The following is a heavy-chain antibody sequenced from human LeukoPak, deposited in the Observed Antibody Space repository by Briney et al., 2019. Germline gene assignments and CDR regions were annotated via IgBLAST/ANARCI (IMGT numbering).Heavy chain of an antibody. J-gene: IGHJ4*02. V-gene: IGHV3-53*05. CDR1: GFTVSNNY. Sequence: GGSLKLPCAASGFTVSNNYMSWVRQAPGKGLEGVSVIYSGGNIYYADSVKGRFTISRDNSKNTLYLQMNSLRAEDTAVYYCAKERDTAMVTIDYWGQGTLVTVSS. CDR3: AKERDTAMVTIDY. D-gene: IGHD5-18*01. CDR2: IYSGGNI.